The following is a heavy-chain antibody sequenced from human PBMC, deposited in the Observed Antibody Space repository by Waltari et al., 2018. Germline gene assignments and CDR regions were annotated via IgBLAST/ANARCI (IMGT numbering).Heavy chain of an antibody. CDR2: INTDTGRP. J-gene: IGHJ4*02. CDR1: GYIFTTYA. Sequence: QVLLVQSGSELKKPGASVTLSCKASGYIFTTYALNWVRQAPGQGLEWMGWINTDTGRPTYAQGFTGRFVFSSDTSASTAYLQISSLTAEDTAMYYCARDHDYYGSGSYFYWGQGTLITVSS. D-gene: IGHD3-10*01. V-gene: IGHV7-4-1*02. CDR3: ARDHDYYGSGSYFY.